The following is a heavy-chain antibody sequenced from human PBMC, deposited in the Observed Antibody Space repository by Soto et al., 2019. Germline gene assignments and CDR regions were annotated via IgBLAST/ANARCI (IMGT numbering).Heavy chain of an antibody. CDR3: ARRYCSGGSCYPDY. V-gene: IGHV4-30-2*01. J-gene: IGHJ4*02. D-gene: IGHD2-15*01. Sequence: SETLSLTCAVSGGSISSGGYSWSWIRQPPGKGLEWIGYIYHSGSTYYNPSLKSRVTISVDRSKNQFSLKLSSVTAADTAVYYWARRYCSGGSCYPDYWGQGTLVTVSS. CDR2: IYHSGST. CDR1: GGSISSGGYS.